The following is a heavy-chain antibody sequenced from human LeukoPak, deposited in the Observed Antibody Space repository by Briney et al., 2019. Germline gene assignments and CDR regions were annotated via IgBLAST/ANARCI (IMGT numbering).Heavy chain of an antibody. V-gene: IGHV3-66*01. J-gene: IGHJ4*02. CDR1: GFTVSSNY. CDR3: AGAAAGLLLFEY. D-gene: IGHD6-13*01. CDR2: IYSGGST. Sequence: GGSLGLSCAASGFTVSSNYMSWVRQAPGKGLEWVSVIYSGGSTYYADSVKGRFTISRDNSKNTLYLQMNSLRAEDTAVYYCAGAAAGLLLFEYWGQGTLVTVSS.